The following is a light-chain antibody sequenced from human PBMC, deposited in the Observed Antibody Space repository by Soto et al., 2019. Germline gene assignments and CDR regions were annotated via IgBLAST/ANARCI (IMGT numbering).Light chain of an antibody. CDR1: QSIGSW. CDR3: QQYNAYPLT. J-gene: IGKJ4*01. Sequence: DIQMTQSPSTLSASVGDRVTITCRASQSIGSWLAWYQQKPGKAPKLLIYKASSLESGVPSRFSGSGSGTEFALTISSLQPDDFATYYCQQYNAYPLTFGGGTKVEIK. V-gene: IGKV1-5*03. CDR2: KAS.